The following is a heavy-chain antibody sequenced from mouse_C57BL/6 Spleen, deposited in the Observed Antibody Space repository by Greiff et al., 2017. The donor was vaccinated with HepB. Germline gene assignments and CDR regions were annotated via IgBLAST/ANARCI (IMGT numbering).Heavy chain of an antibody. J-gene: IGHJ2*01. V-gene: IGHV1-26*01. CDR1: GYTFTDYY. CDR2: INPNNGGT. Sequence: VQLQQSGPELVKPGASVEISCKASGYTFTDYYMNWVKQSHGKSLEWIGDINPNNGGTSYNQKFKGKATLTVDKSSSTAYMELRSLTSEDSAVYYGARGGVTGYWGQGTTLTVSS. CDR3: ARGGVTGY. D-gene: IGHD2-3*01.